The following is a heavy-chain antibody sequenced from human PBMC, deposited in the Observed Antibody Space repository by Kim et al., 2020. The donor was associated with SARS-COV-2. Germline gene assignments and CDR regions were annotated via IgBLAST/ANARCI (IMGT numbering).Heavy chain of an antibody. V-gene: IGHV4-39*01. D-gene: IGHD2-8*02. J-gene: IGHJ4*02. CDR1: GGSISTSSYF. CDR3: PRLIKTGAQAFDY. CDR2: VYYSGTT. Sequence: SETLSLTCTVSGGSISTSSYFWGWIRQPPGKGLEWVGSVYYSGTTYYNPSLKSRVTISVDTSENQFSLRLSSVTAADTAVYYCPRLIKTGAQAFDYWGQG.